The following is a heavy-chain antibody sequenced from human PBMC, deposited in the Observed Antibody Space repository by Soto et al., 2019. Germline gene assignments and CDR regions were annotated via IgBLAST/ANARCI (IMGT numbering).Heavy chain of an antibody. CDR3: ARRPGSGRSVDY. CDR2: IRDKANSYTT. Sequence: EVQLVESGGGLVQPGGSLRLSCAASGFTSSDHYMDWVRQAPGKGLEWVGLIRDKANSYTTEYAASVRGRFTISGDESKNSVYLQMNSLKTEDTAVYYCARRPGSGRSVDYWGQGTLVTVSS. D-gene: IGHD3-10*01. J-gene: IGHJ4*02. CDR1: GFTSSDHY. V-gene: IGHV3-72*01.